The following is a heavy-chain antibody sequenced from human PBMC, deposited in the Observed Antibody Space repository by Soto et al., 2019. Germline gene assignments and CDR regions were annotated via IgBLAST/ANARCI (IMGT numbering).Heavy chain of an antibody. Sequence: QVQLQESGPGLVKPSGTLSLTCAVSGGSISSSNWWSWVRQPPGKGLEWIGEIYHSGSTNYNPSLTSRVTISVAKSKNQFSLKLSSVTAADTAVYYCARLYMVRGVMNWLDPWGQGTLVTVSS. V-gene: IGHV4-4*02. CDR1: GGSISSSNW. CDR2: IYHSGST. D-gene: IGHD3-10*01. CDR3: ARLYMVRGVMNWLDP. J-gene: IGHJ5*02.